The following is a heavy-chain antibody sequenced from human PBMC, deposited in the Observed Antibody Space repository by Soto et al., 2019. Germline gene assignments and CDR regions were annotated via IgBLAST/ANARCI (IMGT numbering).Heavy chain of an antibody. CDR2: IYYSGST. D-gene: IGHD3-10*01. CDR3: ARRRYYYGSGSRTWYFDL. CDR1: GGSISSSSYY. J-gene: IGHJ2*01. V-gene: IGHV4-39*01. Sequence: QLQLQESGPGLVKPSETLSLTCTVSGGSISSSSYYWGWIRQPPGKGLEWIGSIYYSGSTYYNPSLKSRVTISVDTSKNQFSLKLSSVTAADTAVYYCARRRYYYGSGSRTWYFDLWGRGTLVTVSS.